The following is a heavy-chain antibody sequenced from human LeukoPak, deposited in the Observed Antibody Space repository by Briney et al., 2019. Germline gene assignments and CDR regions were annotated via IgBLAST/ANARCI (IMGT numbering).Heavy chain of an antibody. CDR3: ARDFPARGQWLVY. V-gene: IGHV1-69*04. CDR2: VIPILDKA. Sequence: SVKVSFKASGDTFSSYGISWVRQAPGQGLEWMGRVIPILDKANYAQNFQGRVTITADTSTRTAYMELSSLRSEDTAVYYCARDFPARGQWLVYWGQGTLVTVSS. D-gene: IGHD6-19*01. CDR1: GDTFSSYG. J-gene: IGHJ4*02.